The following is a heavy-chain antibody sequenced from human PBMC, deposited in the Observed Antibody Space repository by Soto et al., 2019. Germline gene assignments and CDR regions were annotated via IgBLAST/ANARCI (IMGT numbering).Heavy chain of an antibody. J-gene: IGHJ4*02. V-gene: IGHV1-69*12. CDR2: IITIFGTT. CDR1: GATFSTNA. Sequence: QVQLVQSGAEVKKPGSSVKVSCKASGATFSTNAFSWVRQAPGQGLEWMGGIITIFGTTDYAQKFQGRPTTTAHESATTAYMEQRNLRSEDTAIYFCARVITATLIREDYWGQGTLVTVSS. CDR3: ARVITATLIREDY. D-gene: IGHD5-18*01.